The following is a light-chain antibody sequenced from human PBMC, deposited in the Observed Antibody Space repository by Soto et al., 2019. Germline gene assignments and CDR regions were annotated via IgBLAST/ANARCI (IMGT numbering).Light chain of an antibody. CDR3: QQYYSYPPA. CDR1: QGISSY. CDR2: AAS. V-gene: IGKV1-8*01. J-gene: IGKJ2*01. Sequence: AIRMTQSPSSFSASTGDRVTITCRASQGISSYLAWYQQKPGKAPKLLIYAASTLQGGVPSRFSGSGSGTDFTLTISCLQSEDVATYYCQQYYSYPPAFGQGTKLEIK.